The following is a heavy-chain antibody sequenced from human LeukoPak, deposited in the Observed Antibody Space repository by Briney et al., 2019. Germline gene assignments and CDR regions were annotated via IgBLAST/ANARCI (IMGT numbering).Heavy chain of an antibody. J-gene: IGHJ4*02. D-gene: IGHD1-26*01. CDR1: GFTFSSYW. Sequence: GGSLRLSCAASGFTFSSYWMGWVRQAPGKGLEWVANMNQDASERYYVESVKGRFTISRDNAKNSLYLQMNSLRAEDTAVYYCARDKRGGSYGDYWGQGTLVNVSS. CDR2: MNQDASER. CDR3: ARDKRGGSYGDY. V-gene: IGHV3-7*01.